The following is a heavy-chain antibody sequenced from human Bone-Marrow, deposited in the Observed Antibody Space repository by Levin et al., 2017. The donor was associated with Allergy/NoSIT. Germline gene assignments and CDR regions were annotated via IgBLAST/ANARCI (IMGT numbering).Heavy chain of an antibody. V-gene: IGHV4-61*02. CDR1: GASVSNGRIY. Sequence: SETLSLTCSVSGASVSNGRIYWTWVRQPAGKGLEWIGRMYTSGTTHYNPSLKSRVTMSLDTSKNQFFLNLTSVTAADTAKYFCARDLVVTGRPWYYFPMDVWGQGTTVTVSS. CDR3: ARDLVVTGRPWYYFPMDV. J-gene: IGHJ6*02. CDR2: MYTSGTT. D-gene: IGHD6-6*01.